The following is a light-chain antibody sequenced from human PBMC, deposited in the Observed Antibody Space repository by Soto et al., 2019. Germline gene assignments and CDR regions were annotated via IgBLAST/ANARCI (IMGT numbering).Light chain of an antibody. CDR3: LQDYTYPRT. CDR2: AAS. CDR1: QAIRND. Sequence: IQLTQSPSSLSASVGDRVTITCRASQAIRNDLVWFQQKPGKAPILLTYAASTLQSGVPPRFSGSGSGTDFTLTISSMQAEDFATYYCLQDYTYPRTFGGGTKVDIK. V-gene: IGKV1-6*01. J-gene: IGKJ4*01.